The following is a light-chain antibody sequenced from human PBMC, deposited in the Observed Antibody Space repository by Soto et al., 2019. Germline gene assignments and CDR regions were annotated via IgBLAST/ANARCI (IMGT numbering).Light chain of an antibody. CDR2: DTD. J-gene: IGLJ3*02. V-gene: IGLV1-51*01. Sequence: QSVLTQPPSVSAAPGQKVAISCSGSTSNIGNNYVSWYQQLPEKAPKLLIYDTDKRPSGIPDRFSGSKSGTSATLGITGLQTWDEVEYYCAAWDSGLSAVVFGGGTKVTVL. CDR1: TSNIGNNY. CDR3: AAWDSGLSAVV.